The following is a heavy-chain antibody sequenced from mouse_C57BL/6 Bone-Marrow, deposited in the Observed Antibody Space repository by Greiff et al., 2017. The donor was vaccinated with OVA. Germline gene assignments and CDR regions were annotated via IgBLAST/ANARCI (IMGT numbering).Heavy chain of an antibody. V-gene: IGHV5-9-1*02. Sequence: EVKLMESGEGLVKPGGSLKLSCAASGFTFSSYAMSWVRQTPEKRLEWVAYISSGGDCIYYADTVKGRFTISRDNARNTLYLQMSSLKSEVTAMYYCTRDVVYFDYWGQGTTLTVSS. D-gene: IGHD1-1*02. J-gene: IGHJ2*01. CDR3: TRDVVYFDY. CDR2: ISSGGDCI. CDR1: GFTFSSYA.